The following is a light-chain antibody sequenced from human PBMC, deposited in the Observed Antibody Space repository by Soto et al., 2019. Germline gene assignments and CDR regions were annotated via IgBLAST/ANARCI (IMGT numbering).Light chain of an antibody. V-gene: IGKV3-20*01. J-gene: IGKJ2*01. CDR2: GAS. CDR1: QSVSTRY. Sequence: ESMLTQSPGTLSLSPGERATLSCRASQSVSTRYLAWYQQKPGQAPRLLIYGASIRATGLPDRFSGSGSGTYFTLTISRLEPEDFAVYYCHQFGSSPPAFTFGQGTKLEI. CDR3: HQFGSSPPAFT.